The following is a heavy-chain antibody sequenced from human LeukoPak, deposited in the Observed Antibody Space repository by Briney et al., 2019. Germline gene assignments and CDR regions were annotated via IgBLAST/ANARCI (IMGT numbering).Heavy chain of an antibody. CDR3: AREGGYSSGWFYYYYGMDV. CDR1: GFTFSSYA. CDR2: ISYDGSNK. D-gene: IGHD6-19*01. Sequence: GGSLRLSCAASGFTFSSYAMHWVRQAPGKGLEWVAVISYDGSNKYYADSVKGRFTISRDNSKNTLYLQMNSLRAEDTAVYYCAREGGYSSGWFYYYYGMDVWGQGTTVTVSS. J-gene: IGHJ6*02. V-gene: IGHV3-30-3*01.